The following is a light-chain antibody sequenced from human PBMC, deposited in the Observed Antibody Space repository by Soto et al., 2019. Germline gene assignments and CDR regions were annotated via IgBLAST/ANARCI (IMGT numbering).Light chain of an antibody. CDR1: QDISNY. Sequence: DIQMTQSPSSLSASVGDRVTITCQASQDISNYLNWYQQKPGKAPKLLIYDASNLETGVPSRFSGSGSGTDFTFTISSLQPEDIATYYCQQYDNLPPSQETAITFGQGTRLEIK. CDR2: DAS. V-gene: IGKV1-33*01. CDR3: QQYDNLPPSQETAIT. J-gene: IGKJ5*01.